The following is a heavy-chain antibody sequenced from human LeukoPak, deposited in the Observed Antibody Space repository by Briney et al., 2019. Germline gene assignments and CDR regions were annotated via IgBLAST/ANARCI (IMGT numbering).Heavy chain of an antibody. Sequence: GGSLRLSCAASGFTFSSYAMSWVRQAPGKGLEWVSAISGSGGSTYYADSVKGRFTISRDNAKNSLYLQMNSLRAEDTAVYYCARAVVVAATPGTHFDYWGQGTLVTVSS. J-gene: IGHJ4*02. D-gene: IGHD2-15*01. CDR2: ISGSGGST. CDR3: ARAVVVAATPGTHFDY. CDR1: GFTFSSYA. V-gene: IGHV3-23*01.